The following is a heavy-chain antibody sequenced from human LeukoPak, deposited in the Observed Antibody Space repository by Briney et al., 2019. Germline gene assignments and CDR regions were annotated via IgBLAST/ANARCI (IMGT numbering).Heavy chain of an antibody. CDR1: GGSISSGSYY. CDR3: ARGLGATEPFDY. J-gene: IGHJ4*02. CDR2: IYTSGST. D-gene: IGHD1-26*01. Sequence: PSQTLSLTCTVSGGSISSGSYYWSWIRPPAGKGLEWIGRIYTSGSTNYNPSLKSRVTISVDTSKNQFSLKLSSVTAADTAVYYCARGLGATEPFDYWGQGTLVTVSS. V-gene: IGHV4-61*02.